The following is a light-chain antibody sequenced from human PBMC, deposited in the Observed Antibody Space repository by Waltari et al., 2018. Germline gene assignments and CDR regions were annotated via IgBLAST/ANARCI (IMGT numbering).Light chain of an antibody. V-gene: IGKV2D-29*01. CDR1: QSLLHRDGKSY. Sequence: DMVMTQTPLSLSVTPGQPAAIACNSSQSLLHRDGKSYLYWYLQKPGQPPQLLIYEVSHRFSGVPDRFSGSGSGTDFTLKISRVEAEDVGVYYCMQSLQLPQGGWTFGQWTKVEIK. CDR2: EVS. J-gene: IGKJ1*01. CDR3: MQSLQLPQGGWT.